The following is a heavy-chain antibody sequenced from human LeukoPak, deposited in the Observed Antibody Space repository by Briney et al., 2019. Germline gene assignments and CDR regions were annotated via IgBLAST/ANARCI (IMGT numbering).Heavy chain of an antibody. CDR2: ISWSSGSI. CDR3: AKLTGPDSSSWYYFDY. D-gene: IGHD6-13*01. CDR1: GFTFDDYA. V-gene: IGHV3-9*03. Sequence: GRSLRLSCAASGFTFDDYAMHWVRQAPGKGLEWVSGISWSSGSIGYADSVKGRFTISRDNAKNSLYLQMNSLRAEDMALYYCAKLTGPDSSSWYYFDYWGQGTLVTVSS. J-gene: IGHJ4*02.